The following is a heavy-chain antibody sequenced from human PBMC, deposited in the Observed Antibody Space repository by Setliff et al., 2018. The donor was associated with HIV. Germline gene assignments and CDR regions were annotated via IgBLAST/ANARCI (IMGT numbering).Heavy chain of an antibody. V-gene: IGHV4-38-2*01. Sequence: SETLSLTCGVSGYSMSSGYYWGWIRQPPGKGLEWIGNVYHTGSTYYNPSLKSRVTISVDTSKNQFSLKLSSVIAADAAVYYCARHAAGPDGPFDYWGQGTLVTVSS. D-gene: IGHD2-2*01. CDR2: VYHTGST. CDR3: ARHAAGPDGPFDY. CDR1: GYSMSSGYY. J-gene: IGHJ4*02.